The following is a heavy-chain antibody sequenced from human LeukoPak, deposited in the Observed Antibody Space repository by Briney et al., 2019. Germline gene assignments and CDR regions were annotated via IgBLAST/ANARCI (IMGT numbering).Heavy chain of an antibody. Sequence: ASGTLSLTCAVSGGSISSSNWWSWVRQPPGKGLEWIGEIYHSGSTNYNPSLKSRVTISVDKSKNQFSLKLSSVTAADTAVYYCARLDPYYYGSGTWGFDPWGQGTLVTVSS. CDR1: GGSISSSNW. V-gene: IGHV4-4*02. J-gene: IGHJ5*02. CDR3: ARLDPYYYGSGTWGFDP. CDR2: IYHSGST. D-gene: IGHD3-10*01.